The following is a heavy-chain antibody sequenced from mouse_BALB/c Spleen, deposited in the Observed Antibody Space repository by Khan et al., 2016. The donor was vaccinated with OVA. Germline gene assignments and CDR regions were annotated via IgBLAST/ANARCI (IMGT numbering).Heavy chain of an antibody. CDR3: ARRGLSGIFAY. J-gene: IGHJ3*01. CDR1: GYTFTTYW. Sequence: QIQLVQSGTELAKPGASLKMSCKASGYTFTTYWMHWVKQRPGQGLEWIGYIDPSTGYTEYNQNFRDKATLTTDKSSSTAYLQLSSLTSEDSAVYYCARRGLSGIFAYWGQGTLVTVSA. CDR2: IDPSTGYT. V-gene: IGHV1-7*01. D-gene: IGHD1-1*02.